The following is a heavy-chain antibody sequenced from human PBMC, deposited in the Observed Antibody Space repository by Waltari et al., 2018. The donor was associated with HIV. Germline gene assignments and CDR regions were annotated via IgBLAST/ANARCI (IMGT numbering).Heavy chain of an antibody. CDR3: ARTYKRITLFEIIRELSWFDP. V-gene: IGHV4-34*01. J-gene: IGHJ5*02. CDR2: INKFVTT. D-gene: IGHD1-7*01. Sequence: QVQLQQWGAGLLKPSETLSLTCAIYGGSFDEYYWAWIRQTPEKGLEWLGDINKFVTTTYNPSLKSRVTVSIDTSKNQFSLNLRSVTAADTAVYYCARTYKRITLFEIIRELSWFDPWGQGTLVTVSS. CDR1: GGSFDEYY.